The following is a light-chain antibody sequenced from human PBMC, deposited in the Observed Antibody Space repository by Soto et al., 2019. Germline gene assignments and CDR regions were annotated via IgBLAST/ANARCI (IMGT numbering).Light chain of an antibody. CDR2: DVS. V-gene: IGLV2-14*01. CDR3: SSYTSSSTRV. CDR1: RSDVGGYNY. J-gene: IGLJ1*01. Sequence: QSALTQPASVSGSPGQSITISCTGTRSDVGGYNYVSWYQQHPGKAPKLMIYDVSNWPSGVSNRFSGSKSGNTASLTISGLQAEDEADYYCSSYTSSSTRVFGTGTKVT.